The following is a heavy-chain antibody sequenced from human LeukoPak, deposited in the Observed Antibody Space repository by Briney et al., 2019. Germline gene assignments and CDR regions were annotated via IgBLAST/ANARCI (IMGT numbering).Heavy chain of an antibody. D-gene: IGHD3-16*02. CDR3: ARDPFMITFGGVIVNPDYYFDY. V-gene: IGHV1-2*02. CDR2: INPNIGGT. J-gene: IGHJ4*02. Sequence: ASVKVSCKASGYTFTGYYMHWVRQAPGQGLEWMGWINPNIGGTNYAQKFQGRVTMTRDTSISTAYMELSRLRSDDTAVYYCARDPFMITFGGVIVNPDYYFDYWGQGTLVTVSS. CDR1: GYTFTGYY.